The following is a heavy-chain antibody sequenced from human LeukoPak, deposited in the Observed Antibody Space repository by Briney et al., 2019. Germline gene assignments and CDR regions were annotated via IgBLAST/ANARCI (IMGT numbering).Heavy chain of an antibody. V-gene: IGHV3-30*18. CDR2: ISYDGSNK. CDR3: AKDTGGYSYGYGDYYYYGMDV. Sequence: QAGRPLRLSCAASGFTFSSYGMHWVRQAPGKGLEWVAVISYDGSNKYYADSVKGRFTISRDNSKNTLYLQMNSLRAEDTAVYYCAKDTGGYSYGYGDYYYYGMDVWGQGTTVIVSS. CDR1: GFTFSSYG. J-gene: IGHJ6*02. D-gene: IGHD5-18*01.